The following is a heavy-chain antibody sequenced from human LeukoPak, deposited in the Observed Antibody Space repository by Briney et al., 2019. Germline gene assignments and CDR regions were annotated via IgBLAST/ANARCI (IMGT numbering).Heavy chain of an antibody. CDR3: ARDTNRFGVDV. J-gene: IGHJ6*02. CDR2: IWYDGSNK. Sequence: GGSLRLSCAASGFTFSSYGMHWVRQAPGKGLEWVAVIWYDGSNKYYADSVKGRFTISRDNSKNTLYLQMNSLRAEDTAVYYCARDTNRFGVDVWGQGTTVTVSS. D-gene: IGHD1-1*01. CDR1: GFTFSSYG. V-gene: IGHV3-33*01.